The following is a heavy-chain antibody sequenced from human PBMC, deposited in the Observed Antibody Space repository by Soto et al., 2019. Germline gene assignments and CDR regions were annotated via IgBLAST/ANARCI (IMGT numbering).Heavy chain of an antibody. Sequence: SVKVSCKASGFTFTSSAVNWVRQARGQRLEWIGWIVVSFSKTNYTQKIQERVTITADESTSTAYMELSSLRSEDTAVYYCAIESRYCSGGSCYFLPGIDYWGQGTLVTVSS. J-gene: IGHJ4*02. CDR3: AIESRYCSGGSCYFLPGIDY. CDR2: IVVSFSKT. V-gene: IGHV1-58*01. CDR1: GFTFTSSA. D-gene: IGHD2-15*01.